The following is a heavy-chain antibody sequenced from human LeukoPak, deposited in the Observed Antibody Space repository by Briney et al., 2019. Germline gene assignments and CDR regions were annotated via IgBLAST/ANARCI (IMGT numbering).Heavy chain of an antibody. D-gene: IGHD6-19*01. CDR2: MNPNSGNT. J-gene: IGHJ6*03. CDR3: ARARARGGRIAVAGNPNYYYYYMDV. CDR1: GYTFTSYD. Sequence: GASVKVSCKASGYTFTSYDINWVRQATGQGLEWMGWMNPNSGNTGYAQKFQGRVTMTRNTSISTAYMELSSLRSEDTAVYYCARARARGGRIAVAGNPNYYYYYMDVWGKGTTVTVSS. V-gene: IGHV1-8*01.